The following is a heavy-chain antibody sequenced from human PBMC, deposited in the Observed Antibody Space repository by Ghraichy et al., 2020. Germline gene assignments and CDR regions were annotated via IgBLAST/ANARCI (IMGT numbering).Heavy chain of an antibody. CDR2: IHHSGST. V-gene: IGHV4-61*01. J-gene: IGHJ6*03. CDR1: GGSVSSGSSY. CDR3: ARGGYYYYMDV. Sequence: ESLNISCTVSGGSVSSGSSYWSWIRQPPGKGLEWIGEIHHSGSTNYNPSLKSRVTISVDKSKNQFSLKLSSVTAADTAVYYCARGGYYYYMDVWGKGTTVTVSS.